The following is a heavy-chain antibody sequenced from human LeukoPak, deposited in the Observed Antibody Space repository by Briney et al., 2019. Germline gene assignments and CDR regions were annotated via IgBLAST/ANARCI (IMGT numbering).Heavy chain of an antibody. CDR1: GGSISSSSYY. V-gene: IGHV4-39*01. J-gene: IGHJ6*02. Sequence: SETLSLTCTVSGGSISSSSYYWGWIRQPPGKGLEWIGSIYYSGSTYYNPSLKSRVTISVDTSKNQFSLKLSSVTAADTAVYYCARTGFVTIFGVVIIGDYYYYGMDVWGQGTTVTVSS. CDR3: ARTGFVTIFGVVIIGDYYYYGMDV. CDR2: IYYSGST. D-gene: IGHD3-3*01.